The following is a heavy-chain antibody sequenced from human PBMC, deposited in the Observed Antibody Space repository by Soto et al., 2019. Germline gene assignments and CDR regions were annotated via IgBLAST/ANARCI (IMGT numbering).Heavy chain of an antibody. Sequence: SGPTLVNPTQTRTLTCTCSGFSLSTSGVGVGWIRQPPGKALEWLALIYWDDDKRYSPSLKSRLTITKDTSKNQVVLTMTNMDPVDTATYYCAHIVGYCISTSCYAGWFDPWGQGTLVTVSS. CDR3: AHIVGYCISTSCYAGWFDP. CDR2: IYWDDDK. V-gene: IGHV2-5*02. CDR1: GFSLSTSGVG. D-gene: IGHD2-2*01. J-gene: IGHJ5*02.